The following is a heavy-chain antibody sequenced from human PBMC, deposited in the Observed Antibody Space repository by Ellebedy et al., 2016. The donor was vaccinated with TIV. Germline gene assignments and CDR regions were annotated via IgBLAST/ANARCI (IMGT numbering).Heavy chain of an antibody. V-gene: IGHV1-69*05. CDR2: IIPIFGTA. CDR3: ARAGGYDFWYYYYGMDV. J-gene: IGHJ6*02. D-gene: IGHD3-3*01. Sequence: SVKVSXXASGGTFSSYAISWVRQAPGQGLEWMGGIIPIFGTANYAQKFQGRVTMTRDTSTSTVYMELSSLRSEDTAVYYCARAGGYDFWYYYYGMDVWGQGTTVTVSS. CDR1: GGTFSSYA.